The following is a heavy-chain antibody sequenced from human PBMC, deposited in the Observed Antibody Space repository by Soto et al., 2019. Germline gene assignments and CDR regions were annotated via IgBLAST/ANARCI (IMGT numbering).Heavy chain of an antibody. Sequence: SETLSLTCTVSGGSISSYYWSWIRQPPGKGLEWIGYIYYSGSTNYNPSLKSRVTISVDTSKNQFSLKLSSVTAADTAVYYCARLQKYDAFDIWGQGTMVTVSS. CDR1: GGSISSYY. CDR2: IYYSGST. D-gene: IGHD4-4*01. V-gene: IGHV4-59*01. CDR3: ARLQKYDAFDI. J-gene: IGHJ3*02.